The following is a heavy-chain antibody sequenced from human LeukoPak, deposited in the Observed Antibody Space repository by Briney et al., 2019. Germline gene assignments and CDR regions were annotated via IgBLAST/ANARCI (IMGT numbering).Heavy chain of an antibody. Sequence: SVKVSCKASGGTFSSYAISWVRQAPGRGLECMGGIIPIFGTANYAQKFQGRVTITADESTSTAYMELSSLRSEDTAVYYCARDGSTSLLFQHWGQGTLVTVSS. CDR1: GGTFSSYA. CDR3: ARDGSTSLLFQH. D-gene: IGHD2-2*01. J-gene: IGHJ1*01. V-gene: IGHV1-69*13. CDR2: IIPIFGTA.